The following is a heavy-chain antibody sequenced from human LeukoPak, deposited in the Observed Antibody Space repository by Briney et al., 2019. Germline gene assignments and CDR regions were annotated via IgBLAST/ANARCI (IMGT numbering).Heavy chain of an antibody. CDR1: GFTLSTYW. V-gene: IGHV3-7*01. Sequence: GGSLRLSCAASGFTLSTYWMSWVRQAPGKGLEWVANIKQDGSEKYYVDSVKGRFTISRDNAENSLYLQMNSLRDEDTAVYYCARDPYSGGYGAYYYYYMDVWGKGTTVTVSS. CDR2: IKQDGSEK. J-gene: IGHJ6*03. D-gene: IGHD6-19*01. CDR3: ARDPYSGGYGAYYYYYMDV.